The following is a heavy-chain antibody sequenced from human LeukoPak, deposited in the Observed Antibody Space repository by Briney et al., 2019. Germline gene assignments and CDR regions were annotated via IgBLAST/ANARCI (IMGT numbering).Heavy chain of an antibody. J-gene: IGHJ4*02. CDR3: ARDDGSGTDY. CDR1: GFTFSSCG. CDR2: IRYDGTNK. D-gene: IGHD6-13*01. Sequence: GGSLRLSCAASGFTFSSCGMHWVRQAPGKGLEWVAFIRYDGTNKYYADSVKGRFTISRDDSKNTVYMQMNSLRAEDTAVYYCARDDGSGTDYWGQGTLVTVSS. V-gene: IGHV3-30*02.